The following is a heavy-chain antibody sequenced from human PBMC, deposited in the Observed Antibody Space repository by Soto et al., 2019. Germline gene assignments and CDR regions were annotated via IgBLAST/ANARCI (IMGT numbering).Heavy chain of an antibody. CDR3: ASQHYYDSSGYYVVY. D-gene: IGHD3-22*01. Sequence: PSETLSLTYTISGGPIRKNIYYLSWNRQPPGKKMEWIGNIHYSGSNYYDKSLTSRVTISVDTSKNQISLKLSSVTAADTSFFYCASQHYYDSSGYYVVYWGQGTLVTVS. V-gene: IGHV4-39*01. CDR2: IHYSGSN. J-gene: IGHJ4*02. CDR1: GGPIRKNIYY.